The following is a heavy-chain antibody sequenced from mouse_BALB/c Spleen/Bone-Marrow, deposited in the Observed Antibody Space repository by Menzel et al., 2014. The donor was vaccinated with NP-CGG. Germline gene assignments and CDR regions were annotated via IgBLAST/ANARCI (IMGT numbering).Heavy chain of an antibody. D-gene: IGHD1-2*01. J-gene: IGHJ2*01. V-gene: IGHV1-67*01. Sequence: QVQLQQSGPELVRPGESVKISCKGSGFTFTDYAMHWVKRSHAKSLEWIGVISIYYDNTNYNQKFKGKATMTVDKSSSTAYMELARLTSEDSAIYYCARGIRPPLDYWGQGTTLTVSS. CDR3: ARGIRPPLDY. CDR2: ISIYYDNT. CDR1: GFTFTDYA.